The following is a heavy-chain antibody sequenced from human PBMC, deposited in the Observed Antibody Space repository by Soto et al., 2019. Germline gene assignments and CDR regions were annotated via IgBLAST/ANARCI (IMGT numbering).Heavy chain of an antibody. CDR2: IYYSGST. Sequence: PSETLSLTCTVSGGAISSYYWSWIRQPPGKGLEWIGYIYYSGSTNYNPSLKSRVTMSVDTSKNQFSLKLSSVTAADTAVYYCARPFRDGYNALGYWGQGTLVTVSS. CDR3: ARPFRDGYNALGY. CDR1: GGAISSYY. V-gene: IGHV4-59*08. D-gene: IGHD5-12*01. J-gene: IGHJ4*02.